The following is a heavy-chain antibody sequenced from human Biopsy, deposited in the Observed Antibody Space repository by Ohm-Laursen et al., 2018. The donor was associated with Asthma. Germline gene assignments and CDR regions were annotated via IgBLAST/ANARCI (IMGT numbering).Heavy chain of an antibody. CDR1: GFTFGDYC. J-gene: IGHJ3*01. CDR3: TRREYSDSRISPLDL. Sequence: SLRLSCAASGFTFGDYCMSWVRQVLGQGLEWVANIKHDGSEKNHVDSLKGRFTISRDNAKNSLYLQMNSLRAEDTAVYYCTRREYSDSRISPLDLWGHGTMVTVSS. D-gene: IGHD3-22*01. V-gene: IGHV3-7*01. CDR2: IKHDGSEK.